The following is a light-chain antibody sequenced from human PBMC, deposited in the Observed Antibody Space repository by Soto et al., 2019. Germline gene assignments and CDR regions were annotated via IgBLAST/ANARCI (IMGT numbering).Light chain of an antibody. CDR1: ISNIGAGYN. V-gene: IGLV1-40*01. CDR2: DNT. J-gene: IGLJ2*01. CDR3: QSYDSSASKV. Sequence: QSVLTQPPSVSGAPGQRVTISCAGDISNIGAGYNVHWYQLLPGSAPKLLIFDNTNRPSGVPDRFSGSKSGTSASLAITGLQAEDEADYYCQSYDSSASKVFGVGTKVTVL.